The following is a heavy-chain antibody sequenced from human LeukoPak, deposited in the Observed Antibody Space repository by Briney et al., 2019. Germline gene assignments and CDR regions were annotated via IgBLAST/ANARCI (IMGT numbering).Heavy chain of an antibody. Sequence: PGRSLRLSCVASGFTFTGHSMHWVRQAPGKGLEWVSYISSSSSTIYYADSVKGRFTISRDNAKNSLYLQMNSLRAEDTAMYYCANGPHYNILTGFYKVRSHLDYWGQGTLVTVSS. CDR1: GFTFTGHS. CDR2: ISSSSSTI. J-gene: IGHJ4*02. V-gene: IGHV3-48*01. D-gene: IGHD3-9*01. CDR3: ANGPHYNILTGFYKVRSHLDY.